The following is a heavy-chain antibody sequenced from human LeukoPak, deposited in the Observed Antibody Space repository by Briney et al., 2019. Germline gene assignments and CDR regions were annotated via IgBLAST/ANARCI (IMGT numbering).Heavy chain of an antibody. D-gene: IGHD2-15*01. CDR2: ISGSGGST. Sequence: PGGSLRLSCAASGFTFSSYAMSWVRQAPGKGLEWVSAISGSGGSTYYADSVKGRFTISRDNSKNTLYLQMNGLRVEDTAEYYCTRDRLGYCSGGNCWRGGWFDPWGQGTLVTVSS. J-gene: IGHJ5*02. CDR1: GFTFSSYA. CDR3: TRDRLGYCSGGNCWRGGWFDP. V-gene: IGHV3-23*01.